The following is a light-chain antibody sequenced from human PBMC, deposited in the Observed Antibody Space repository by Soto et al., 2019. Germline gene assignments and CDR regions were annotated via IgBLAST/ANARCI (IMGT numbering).Light chain of an antibody. CDR2: KAS. CDR3: QQVNVYPST. CDR1: QTISSW. Sequence: DIQMTQSPSTLSGSVGDRVTITCRASQTISSWLAWYQQKPGKAPKLLIYKASTLKSGVPSRLSGGGSGTDFTLTISSLQPEDFATYYCQQVNVYPSTFGGGTKVDIK. J-gene: IGKJ4*01. V-gene: IGKV1-5*03.